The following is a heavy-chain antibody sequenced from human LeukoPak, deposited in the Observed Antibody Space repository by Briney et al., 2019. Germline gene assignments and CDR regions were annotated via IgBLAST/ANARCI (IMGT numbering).Heavy chain of an antibody. Sequence: GASVKVSCKASGYTFTGYYMHWVRQAPGQGLEWMGWINPNSGGTNYAQKFQGRVTMTRDTSISTAYMELSRLRSDDMAVYYCARVAIRYFDWLLFWGQGTLVTVSS. CDR3: ARVAIRYFDWLLF. J-gene: IGHJ4*02. D-gene: IGHD3-9*01. CDR2: INPNSGGT. V-gene: IGHV1-2*02. CDR1: GYTFTGYY.